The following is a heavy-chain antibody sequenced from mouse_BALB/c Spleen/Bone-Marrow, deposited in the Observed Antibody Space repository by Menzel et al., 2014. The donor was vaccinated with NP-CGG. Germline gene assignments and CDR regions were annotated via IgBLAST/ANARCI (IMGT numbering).Heavy chain of an antibody. J-gene: IGHJ2*01. CDR1: GFTFSDYY. Sequence: EVKLVESGGGLMKPGWSLKLSCAASGFTFSDYYMYWVRQTPEKRLEWVATISDGGTYSYYADSVKGRFTISRDNAKSNLYLQMNSLKSEDTAMYYCARDMGDYWGQGTTLTVSS. D-gene: IGHD1-1*02. CDR3: ARDMGDY. CDR2: ISDGGTYS. V-gene: IGHV5-4*02.